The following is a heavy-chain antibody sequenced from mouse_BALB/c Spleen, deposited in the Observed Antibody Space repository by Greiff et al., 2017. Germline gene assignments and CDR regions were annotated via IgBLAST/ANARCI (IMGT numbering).Heavy chain of an antibody. V-gene: IGHV1S56*01. J-gene: IGHJ3*01. D-gene: IGHD1-1*01. CDR2: IYPGDGST. Sequence: VQLQQPGAELVKPGASVKISCKASGYTFTSYDINWVKQRPGQGLEWIGWIYPGDGSTKYNEKFKGKATLTADKSSSTAYMQLSSLTSENSAVYFCARSDYYGSSYVEFAYWGQGTLVTVSA. CDR1: GYTFTSYD. CDR3: ARSDYYGSSYVEFAY.